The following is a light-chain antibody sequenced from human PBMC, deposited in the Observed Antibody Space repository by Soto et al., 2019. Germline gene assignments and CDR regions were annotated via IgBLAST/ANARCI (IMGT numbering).Light chain of an antibody. J-gene: IGLJ1*01. V-gene: IGLV2-23*01. CDR1: SNDFGSYNP. CDR3: CSYAGSNTYV. Sequence: SALTQPASVSGSPGQSITISCTGSSNDFGSYNPVSWYQQHPGEAPKLMIYEDAQRPSGVSNRFSGSKSGHTASLTISGLQAEDEADYYCCSYAGSNTYVFGTGTKLTVL. CDR2: EDA.